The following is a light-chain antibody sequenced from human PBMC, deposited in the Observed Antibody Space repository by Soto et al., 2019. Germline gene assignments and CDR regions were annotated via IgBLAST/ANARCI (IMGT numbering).Light chain of an antibody. J-gene: IGKJ4*01. Sequence: DIQMTQFPSSLSASVGDRVTLTCQASQGISNYLNWYQQKPGKAPKLLIYDASTLETGVQSRFSGSGYGTEFTFTISGLQPEDVATYYCQQYESLVNFGGGTKVEIK. V-gene: IGKV1-33*01. CDR3: QQYESLVN. CDR1: QGISNY. CDR2: DAS.